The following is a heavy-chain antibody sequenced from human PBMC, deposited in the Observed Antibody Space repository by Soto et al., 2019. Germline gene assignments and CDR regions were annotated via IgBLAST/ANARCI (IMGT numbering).Heavy chain of an antibody. CDR2: IKQDESET. J-gene: IGHJ4*02. V-gene: IGHV3-7*04. Sequence: EVYLVESGGDLVQPGGSLRLSCAASGFIFSDHWMNWVRQAPGKGLEWVANIKQDESETKYVESVRGRFTISRDNAKNSLYLQMYTLSAEDTAVYYCAGGTGWLTDKWGQGTLVAVSS. D-gene: IGHD5-18*01. CDR3: AGGTGWLTDK. CDR1: GFIFSDHW.